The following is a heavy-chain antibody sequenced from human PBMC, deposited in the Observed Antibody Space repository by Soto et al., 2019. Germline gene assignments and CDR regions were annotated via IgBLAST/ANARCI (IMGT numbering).Heavy chain of an antibody. J-gene: IGHJ6*02. V-gene: IGHV3-48*02. CDR1: GFTFSRYS. CDR3: AKTSLRVYYYGMDV. CDR2: ISGSSSTI. Sequence: GGSLRLSCAASGFTFSRYSMNWVRQAPGKGLEWVSHISGSSSTIYYTDSVKGRFTVSRDNAKNSLYLQMNSLRDEDTAVYFCAKTSLRVYYYGMDVWGQGTTVTVSS.